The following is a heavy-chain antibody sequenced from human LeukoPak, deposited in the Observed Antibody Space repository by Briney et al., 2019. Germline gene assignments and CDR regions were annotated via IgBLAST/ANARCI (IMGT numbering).Heavy chain of an antibody. V-gene: IGHV1-18*01. CDR2: ISAYSGNT. CDR1: GYTFTSHS. Sequence: GASVKVSCKSSGYTFTSHSISWRRQAPGQGLEWMGWISAYSGNTHYAQKFQGRVTMTTETSTSTAYMELRSLISDDTAVYYCARGSSSFDYWGQGTLVTVSS. CDR3: ARGSSSFDY. J-gene: IGHJ4*02. D-gene: IGHD2-2*01.